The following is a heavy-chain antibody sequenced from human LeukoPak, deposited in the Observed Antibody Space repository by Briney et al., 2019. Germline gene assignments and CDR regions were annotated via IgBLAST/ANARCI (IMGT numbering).Heavy chain of an antibody. CDR3: ARDQRPYCGSGSYDY. Sequence: PSETLSLTCTVSGGSISSYYWSWIRQPPGKGLEWIGYIYYSGSTNYNPSLKSRVTISVDTSKNQFSLKLSSVTAADTAVYYCARDQRPYCGSGSYDYWGQGTLVTVSS. V-gene: IGHV4-59*12. J-gene: IGHJ4*02. CDR1: GGSISSYY. CDR2: IYYSGST. D-gene: IGHD3-10*01.